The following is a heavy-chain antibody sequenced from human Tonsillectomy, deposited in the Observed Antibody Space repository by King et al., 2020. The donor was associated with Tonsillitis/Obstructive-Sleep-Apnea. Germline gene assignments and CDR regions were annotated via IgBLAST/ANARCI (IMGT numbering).Heavy chain of an antibody. D-gene: IGHD2-21*01. V-gene: IGHV3-11*05. CDR2: ISSSCSYT. CDR3: AREISDFYDY. CDR1: GFTFSDYY. Sequence: VQLVESGGGLVKPGGSLRLSCAASGFTFSDYYMTWIRQAPGKGLEWVSYISSSCSYTNYADSVKGRFTISRDNAKNSLYRQMNNLRAEDTAVYYCAREISDFYDYWGQGILVTVSS. J-gene: IGHJ4*02.